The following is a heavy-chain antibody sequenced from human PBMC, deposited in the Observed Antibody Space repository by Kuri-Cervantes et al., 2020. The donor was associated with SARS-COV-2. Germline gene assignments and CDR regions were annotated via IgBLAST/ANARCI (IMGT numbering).Heavy chain of an antibody. CDR2: IDDTGRTI. Sequence: GESLKISCAASGFTLRHYYMSWIRQAPGKGLEWISYIDDTGRTIYYADSVKGRFTISRDNANNSPYLQMNSLRAEDTAVYYCARDWDDYGDYGFDYWGQGTLVTVSS. J-gene: IGHJ4*02. V-gene: IGHV3-11*04. D-gene: IGHD4-17*01. CDR1: GFTLRHYY. CDR3: ARDWDDYGDYGFDY.